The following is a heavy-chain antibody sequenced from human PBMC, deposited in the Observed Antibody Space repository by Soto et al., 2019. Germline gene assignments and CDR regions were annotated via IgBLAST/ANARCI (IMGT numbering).Heavy chain of an antibody. CDR2: INSDLNA. V-gene: IGHV4-4*07. J-gene: IGHJ5*02. CDR1: GGSLFHDY. CDR3: ARPRRVESCFGP. Sequence: SETLSLTCTVSGGSLFHDYCTWIRQSAGGGLEWLGRINSDLNAHDSPSLKSRVTMSGGPPSNYFSLNLTSLTAADTASYLCARPRRVESCFGPWRPGIQITV. D-gene: IGHD2-15*01.